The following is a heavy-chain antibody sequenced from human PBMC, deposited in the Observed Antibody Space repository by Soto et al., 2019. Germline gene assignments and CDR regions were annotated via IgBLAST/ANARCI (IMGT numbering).Heavy chain of an antibody. Sequence: GVSLRLSCASSAFSFENLDMHWVRQAPGKGLEWVAVIANDGSYKYYAESLRGRFTISRDNSKKTLYLQMNSLRPEDTALYSCAKLPDDPCSVLEVCDIWGRGTVGTVSS. J-gene: IGHJ3*02. D-gene: IGHD2-21*01. CDR3: AKLPDDPCSVLEVCDI. V-gene: IGHV3-30*18. CDR2: IANDGSYK. CDR1: AFSFENLD.